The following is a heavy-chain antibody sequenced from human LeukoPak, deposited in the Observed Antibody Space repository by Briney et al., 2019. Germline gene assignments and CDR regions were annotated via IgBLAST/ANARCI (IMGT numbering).Heavy chain of an antibody. J-gene: IGHJ4*02. D-gene: IGHD1-26*01. CDR3: AKETAGSYQSYFDY. V-gene: IGHV3-7*01. CDR2: IQQDGSEK. CDR1: GFTFSSYA. Sequence: PGGSLRLSCAASGFTFSSYAMSWVRQAPGKGLEWVANIQQDGSEKYYVDSVKGRFTISRDNAKNSLYLQMNSLRAEDTAVYYCAKETAGSYQSYFDYWGQGTLVTVSS.